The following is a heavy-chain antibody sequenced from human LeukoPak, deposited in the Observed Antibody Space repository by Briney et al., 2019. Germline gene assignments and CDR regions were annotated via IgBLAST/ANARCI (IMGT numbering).Heavy chain of an antibody. CDR1: GFTFSGSA. CDR3: TRPSYDSSVSGVVY. CDR2: IRSKANSYAT. J-gene: IGHJ4*02. Sequence: GGSLRLSCATSGFTFSGSAIHWVRQASGKGLEWVGRIRSKANSYATTDVASVRGRFSIPRDDSKSTAYLQMNSLKTEDTAVYYCTRPSYDSSVSGVVYWGQGTLVTVSS. V-gene: IGHV3-73*01. D-gene: IGHD3-22*01.